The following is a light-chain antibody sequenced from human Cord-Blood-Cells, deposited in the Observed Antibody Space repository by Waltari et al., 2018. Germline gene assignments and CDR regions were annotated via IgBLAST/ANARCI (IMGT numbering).Light chain of an antibody. J-gene: IGLJ2*01. V-gene: IGLV2-8*01. CDR3: QSYDSSLSGQGV. CDR2: EVS. CDR1: TSDGGGYND. Sequence: QSALTQPPSASRSPGQSVTIPCTATTSDGGGYNDVSWYQQHPGKAPKLMIYEVSKRPSGVPDRFSGSKSGNTASLAITGLQAEDEADYYCQSYDSSLSGQGVFGGGTKLTVL.